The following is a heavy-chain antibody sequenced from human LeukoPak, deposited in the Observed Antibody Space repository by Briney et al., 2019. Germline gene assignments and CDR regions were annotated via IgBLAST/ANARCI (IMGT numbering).Heavy chain of an antibody. CDR2: IYTSGST. CDR1: GGSISSYY. Sequence: SETLSLTCTVSGGSISSYYWSWIRQPAGKGLEWIGRIYTSGSTNYNPSLKSRVTMSVDTSKNQFSLKLSSVTAADTAVYYCARGAHHYESSGYRFEPWGQGTLVTVSS. J-gene: IGHJ5*02. CDR3: ARGAHHYESSGYRFEP. D-gene: IGHD3-22*01. V-gene: IGHV4-4*07.